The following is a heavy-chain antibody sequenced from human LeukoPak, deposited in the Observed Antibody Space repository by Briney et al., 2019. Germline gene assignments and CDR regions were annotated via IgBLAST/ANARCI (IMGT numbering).Heavy chain of an antibody. Sequence: SETLSLTCTVSGYSIISGYSREWLRPPPGEGLELIGIFHYSGNTYYNPSLLSRVTISGDTSKKQFSLRLSSVTGADTAVYYCARAYCSSTSCYTEGWFGTWGQGNLVTVSS. V-gene: IGHV4-38-2*02. J-gene: IGHJ5*02. CDR2: FHYSGNT. CDR3: ARAYCSSTSCYTEGWFGT. CDR1: GYSIISGYS. D-gene: IGHD2-2*02.